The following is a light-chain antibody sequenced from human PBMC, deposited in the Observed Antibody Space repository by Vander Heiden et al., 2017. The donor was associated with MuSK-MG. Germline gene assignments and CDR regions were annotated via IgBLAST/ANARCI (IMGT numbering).Light chain of an antibody. Sequence: QSALTQHASVSGSPGQSITISCTGTSSDVGAYDFVSWYQQRPGKAPTLMIYDVNNRPSGLSNRFSGSKSGNTASLTISGLQAEDEADYYCTSYTSSSTVIFGGGTKLTVL. J-gene: IGLJ2*01. CDR1: SSDVGAYDF. CDR2: DVN. V-gene: IGLV2-14*03. CDR3: TSYTSSSTVI.